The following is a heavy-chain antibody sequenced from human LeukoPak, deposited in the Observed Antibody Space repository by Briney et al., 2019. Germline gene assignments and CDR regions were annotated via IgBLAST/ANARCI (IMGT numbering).Heavy chain of an antibody. CDR2: INPNSGGT. Sequence: ASVEASCKASGFTFTGYYMHWVRQAPGHGLECVGWINPNSGGTNYVQKLQGRGTMPRVPCISPAFMELTKLRSEDRGVYYCAGERMVVGNWFDPWGQGTLVTVSS. CDR3: AGERMVVGNWFDP. CDR1: GFTFTGYY. D-gene: IGHD3-22*01. J-gene: IGHJ5*02. V-gene: IGHV1-2*02.